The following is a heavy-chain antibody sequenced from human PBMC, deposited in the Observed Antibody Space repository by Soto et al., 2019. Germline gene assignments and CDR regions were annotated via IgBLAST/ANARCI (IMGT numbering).Heavy chain of an antibody. J-gene: IGHJ4*02. Sequence: GVSLRLSCAASGFPFSSYAMSWVRQAPGKGLEWVSAISGSGGSTYYADSVKGRFTISRDNSKNTLYLQMNSLRADDTAVYYCAKAKYSSTWYAFDYWGQGTLVTVSS. CDR1: GFPFSSYA. CDR3: AKAKYSSTWYAFDY. CDR2: ISGSGGST. D-gene: IGHD6-13*01. V-gene: IGHV3-23*01.